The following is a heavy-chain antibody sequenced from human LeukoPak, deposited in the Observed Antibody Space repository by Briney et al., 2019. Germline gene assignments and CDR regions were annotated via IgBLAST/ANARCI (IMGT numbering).Heavy chain of an antibody. CDR3: TGFDGSGNYRFVY. CDR1: GYTVPYYY. D-gene: IGHD3-22*01. V-gene: IGHV1-46*03. CDR2: IDTAGQYS. Sequence: ASVKVSCKASGYTVPYYYMHWVRQASGQGLVWVGMIDTAGQYSRLEQNFQGRVILISDASTSTVYMEMNSLPSEDTAVYYCTGFDGSGNYRFVYWGPGSLVTVSA. J-gene: IGHJ4*02.